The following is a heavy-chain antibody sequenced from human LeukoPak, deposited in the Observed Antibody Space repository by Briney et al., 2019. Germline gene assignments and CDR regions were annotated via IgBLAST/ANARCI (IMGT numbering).Heavy chain of an antibody. CDR3: AKDRGSYYDFWSGQFDY. CDR2: ISGSGGST. V-gene: IGHV3-23*01. D-gene: IGHD3-3*01. J-gene: IGHJ4*02. Sequence: GGSLRLSCAASGFTFSSYAMSWVRQAPGKGLEWVSAISGSGGSTYYADSVKGRFTISRDNSKNTLYLQMNSLRAEDTAVYYCAKDRGSYYDFWSGQFDYWGQGTLDTVSS. CDR1: GFTFSSYA.